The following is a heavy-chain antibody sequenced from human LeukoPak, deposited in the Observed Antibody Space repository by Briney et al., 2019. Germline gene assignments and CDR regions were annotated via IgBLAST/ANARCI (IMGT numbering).Heavy chain of an antibody. CDR1: GGSISSSY. J-gene: IGHJ5*02. V-gene: IGHV4-59*12. CDR2: IYYTGST. D-gene: IGHD6-13*01. CDR3: ARAFAAAGTPLDP. Sequence: SETLSLTCTVSGGSISSSYWSWIRQPPGKGLEWIGYIYYTGSTNYSPSLKSRVTISVDTSKNQFSLKLSSVTAADTAVYYCARAFAAAGTPLDPWGQGTLVTVSS.